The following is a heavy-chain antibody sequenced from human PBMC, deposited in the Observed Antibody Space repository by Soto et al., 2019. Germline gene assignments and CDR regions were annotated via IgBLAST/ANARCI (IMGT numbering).Heavy chain of an antibody. J-gene: IGHJ4*02. CDR1: GFTFSTYT. D-gene: IGHD2-15*01. CDR3: ARTQSRDGVNCYSAPFDY. V-gene: IGHV3-21*01. CDR2: ISAKSKYI. Sequence: GGSLRLSCAASGFTFSTYTMNWFRQAPGQGLEWVSCISAKSKYIYYAKSVQGRFTISRDDAQNSLILQLSSLRGEDTAVYYCARTQSRDGVNCYSAPFDYWGRGTLVTVSS.